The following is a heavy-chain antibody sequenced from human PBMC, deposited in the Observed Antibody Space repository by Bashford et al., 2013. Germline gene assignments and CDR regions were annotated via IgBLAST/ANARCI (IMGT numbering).Heavy chain of an antibody. Sequence: GGSLRLSCAASGFTFSSYWMSWVRQAPGKGLEWVANIKQDGSEKYYVDSVKGRFTISRDNAKNSLSLQMNSLRAEDTAVYYCASLYGEIWGLGWGQGTLVTVSS. CDR2: IKQDGSEK. CDR3: ASLYGEIWGLG. J-gene: IGHJ4*02. CDR1: GFTFSSYW. V-gene: IGHV3-7*01. D-gene: IGHD7-27*01.